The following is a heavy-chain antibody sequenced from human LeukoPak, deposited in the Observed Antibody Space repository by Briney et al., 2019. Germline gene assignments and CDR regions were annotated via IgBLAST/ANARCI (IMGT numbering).Heavy chain of an antibody. CDR2: IYYSGST. V-gene: IGHV4-59*01. CDR3: ASTGYDFWSGYYSYFDY. CDR1: GGSISSYY. J-gene: IGHJ4*02. Sequence: SETLSLTCTVSGGSISSYYWSWIRQPPGKGLEWIGYIYYSGSTNYNPSLKSRVTISVDTSKNQFPLKLSSVTAADTAVYYCASTGYDFWSGYYSYFDYWGQGTLVTVSS. D-gene: IGHD3-3*01.